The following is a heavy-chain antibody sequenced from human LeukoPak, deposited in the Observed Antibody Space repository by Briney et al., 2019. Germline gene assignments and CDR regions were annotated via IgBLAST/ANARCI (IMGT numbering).Heavy chain of an antibody. CDR3: AKLVDYCEGRTCFTTYYYTDI. J-gene: IGHJ6*03. CDR1: GFTFSTYN. D-gene: IGHD4/OR15-4a*01. V-gene: IGHV3-48*04. Sequence: GGSLRLSCAASGFTFSTYNMNWVRQAPGKGLEWLAYITSNLNTIYHADSVKGRFTISRDNAKNSLYLQMNSLTLEDTAVYYCAKLVDYCEGRTCFTTYYYTDIWGKGTTVTVSS. CDR2: ITSNLNTI.